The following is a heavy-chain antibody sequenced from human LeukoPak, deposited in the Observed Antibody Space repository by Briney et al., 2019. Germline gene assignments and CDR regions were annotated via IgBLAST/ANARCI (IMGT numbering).Heavy chain of an antibody. Sequence: NPGGSLRLSCAASGFIFSNAWMSWVRQAPGKGLEWVGRIKSKTDGGTTDYAAPVKGRFTISRDDSKKTLYLQMNSLKTEDTAVYYCTTDHPLWFGESHFDYWGQGTLVTVSS. CDR3: TTDHPLWFGESHFDY. D-gene: IGHD3-10*01. V-gene: IGHV3-15*01. CDR1: GFIFSNAW. CDR2: IKSKTDGGTT. J-gene: IGHJ4*02.